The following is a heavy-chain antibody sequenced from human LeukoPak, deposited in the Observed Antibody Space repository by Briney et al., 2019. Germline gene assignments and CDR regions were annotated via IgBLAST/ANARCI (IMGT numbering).Heavy chain of an antibody. D-gene: IGHD1-26*01. Sequence: ASVKVSCKVSGYTLTELSMHWVRQAPGQGLEWMGWINPNSGGTNYAQKFQGRVTMTRDTSISTAYMELSRLRSDDTAVYYCARDSVVGATWGQGTLVTVSS. CDR3: ARDSVVGAT. CDR1: GYTLTELS. V-gene: IGHV1-2*02. CDR2: INPNSGGT. J-gene: IGHJ5*02.